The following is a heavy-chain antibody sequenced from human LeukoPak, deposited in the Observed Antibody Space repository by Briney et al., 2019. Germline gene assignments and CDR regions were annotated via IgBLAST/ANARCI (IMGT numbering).Heavy chain of an antibody. D-gene: IGHD6-13*01. CDR3: ARDLDSSTWYRGFDY. CDR1: GFTVSSNY. Sequence: GGSLRLSCAASGFTVSSNYMSWVRQAPGKGLEWVSYISSSGSTIYYADSVKGRFTISRDNAKNSLYLQMHSLRAEDTALYYCARDLDSSTWYRGFDYWGQGTLVTVSS. J-gene: IGHJ4*02. CDR2: ISSSGSTI. V-gene: IGHV3-11*01.